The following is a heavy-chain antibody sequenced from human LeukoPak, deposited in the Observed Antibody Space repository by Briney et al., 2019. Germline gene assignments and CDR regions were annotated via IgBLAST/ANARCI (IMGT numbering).Heavy chain of an antibody. CDR3: TRGHSGSYQRNDAFDI. CDR2: IRGNTIYI. D-gene: IGHD1-26*01. Sequence: GGSLRLSCAASGFTSRSYSMNWVRQAPGQGLAWVSSIRGNTIYIYYGDSVKGRFIVSSDNAKNSLYLQMNSLRAEDTAVYYCTRGHSGSYQRNDAFDIWGQGTMVTVSS. V-gene: IGHV3-21*01. CDR1: GFTSRSYS. J-gene: IGHJ3*02.